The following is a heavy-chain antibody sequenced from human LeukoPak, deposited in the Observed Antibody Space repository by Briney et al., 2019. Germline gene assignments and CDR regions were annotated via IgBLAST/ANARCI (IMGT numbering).Heavy chain of an antibody. J-gene: IGHJ4*02. V-gene: IGHV3-23*01. CDR1: GFTFSSYA. CDR2: ISGSGSGT. D-gene: IGHD4-23*01. CDR3: VKYTGNSILVRFDY. Sequence: PGGSLRLSCAASGFTFSSYAMTWVRQAPGKGLEWVSGISGSGSGTYYADSVKGRFTISRDNSKTTLYLQMNSLRAEDTDLYYCVKYTGNSILVRFDYWGQGTLVTVSS.